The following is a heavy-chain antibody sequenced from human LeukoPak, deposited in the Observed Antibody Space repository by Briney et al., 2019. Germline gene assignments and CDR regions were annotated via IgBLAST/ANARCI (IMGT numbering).Heavy chain of an antibody. CDR1: GFTFSNYG. V-gene: IGHV3-30*02. J-gene: IGHJ4*02. Sequence: PGGSLRLSXAASGFTFSNYGMYWVRQAPGKGLEWVTFIPFDGSNKYYADSVKGRFTISRDNSKNTLYLQMNSLRAEDTAVYYCAKDHRVYDNSAFLDSWGQGTLVTVSS. CDR2: IPFDGSNK. D-gene: IGHD3-22*01. CDR3: AKDHRVYDNSAFLDS.